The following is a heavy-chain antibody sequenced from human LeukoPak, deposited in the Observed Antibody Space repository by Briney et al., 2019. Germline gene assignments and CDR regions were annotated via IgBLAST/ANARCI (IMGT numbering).Heavy chain of an antibody. J-gene: IGHJ4*02. V-gene: IGHV3-13*04. CDR1: GFIFNTYD. D-gene: IGHD6-19*01. Sequence: GGSLRLSCGASGFIFNTYDMHWVRQTTGKGLEWVSAIDSAGNTYYPGSVKGRFTISRENAKNSLYLQMNSLRAGDTAVYYCVREGPGSGWTYFDYWGQGTLVTVSS. CDR2: IDSAGNT. CDR3: VREGPGSGWTYFDY.